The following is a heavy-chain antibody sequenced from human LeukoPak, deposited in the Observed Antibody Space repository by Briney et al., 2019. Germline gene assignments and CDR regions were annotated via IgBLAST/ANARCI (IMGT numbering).Heavy chain of an antibody. CDR1: GFTFSSYS. Sequence: GGSLRLSCAASGFTFSSYSMNWVRQAPGKGLEWVSSISSSSSYIYYADSVKGRFTISRDNAKNSLYLQMNSLRAEDTAVYYCARDSNSGWYRARYFDYWGQGTLVTVSS. CDR3: ARDSNSGWYRARYFDY. CDR2: ISSSSSYI. V-gene: IGHV3-21*04. J-gene: IGHJ4*02. D-gene: IGHD6-19*01.